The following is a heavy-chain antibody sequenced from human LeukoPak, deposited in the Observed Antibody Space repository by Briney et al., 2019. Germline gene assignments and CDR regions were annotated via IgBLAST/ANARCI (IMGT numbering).Heavy chain of an antibody. D-gene: IGHD3-16*01. CDR2: ISGGGTST. J-gene: IGHJ3*01. CDR3: ARDRDDYVWGSYLGAFDV. Sequence: PGGSLRLSCAASGFTLSSYAMTWVRQAPGKGLEWVSVISGGGTSTYYADSVKGRFTISRDNFKNTLYLQMHSLRAEDTAVFYCARDRDDYVWGSYLGAFDVWGHGTTVTVSS. CDR1: GFTLSSYA. V-gene: IGHV3-23*01.